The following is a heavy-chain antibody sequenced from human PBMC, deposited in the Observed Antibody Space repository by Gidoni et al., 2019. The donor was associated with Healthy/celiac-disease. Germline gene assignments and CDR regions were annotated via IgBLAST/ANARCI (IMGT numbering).Heavy chain of an antibody. V-gene: IGHV4-34*01. D-gene: IGHD6-19*01. Sequence: QVQLQQWGAGRLKHAETLSLTCAAHGGSLRGYYWSWIRQPPGKGLEWIGEIHHSGSTNYNPSLKSRVTISVDTSKNQFSLKLSSVTAADTAVYYCARSYSSGLYEKIGDAFDIWGQGTMVTVSS. CDR3: ARSYSSGLYEKIGDAFDI. CDR2: IHHSGST. CDR1: GGSLRGYY. J-gene: IGHJ3*02.